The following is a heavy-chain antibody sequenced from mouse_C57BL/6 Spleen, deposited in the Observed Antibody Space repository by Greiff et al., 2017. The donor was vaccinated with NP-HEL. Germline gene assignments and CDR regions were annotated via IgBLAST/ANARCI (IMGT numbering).Heavy chain of an antibody. Sequence: VQLQQPGAELVMPGASVKLSCKASGYTFTSYWMHWVKQRPGQGLEWIGEIDPSDSYTNYNQKFKGKSTLTVDKSSSTAYMQLSSLTSEDSAVYYCAREGLRRGGRFAYWGQGTLVTVSA. D-gene: IGHD2-4*01. J-gene: IGHJ3*01. CDR3: AREGLRRGGRFAY. CDR1: GYTFTSYW. V-gene: IGHV1-69*01. CDR2: IDPSDSYT.